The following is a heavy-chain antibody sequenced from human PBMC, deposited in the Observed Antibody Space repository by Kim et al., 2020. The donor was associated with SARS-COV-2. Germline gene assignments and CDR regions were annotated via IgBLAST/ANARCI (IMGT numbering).Heavy chain of an antibody. J-gene: IGHJ4*02. V-gene: IGHV3-74*01. CDR2: INADRSVI. CDR1: GFTFSSHW. CDR3: ARGSGNYGFDS. Sequence: GESLRLSCAASGFTFSSHWMHWVRQAPGKGPVWVSRINADRSVIEYAASVKGRFTISRDNAKSTLDLQMNSLRPEDTAVYYCARGSGNYGFDSWGQGILVAVSS. D-gene: IGHD3-22*01.